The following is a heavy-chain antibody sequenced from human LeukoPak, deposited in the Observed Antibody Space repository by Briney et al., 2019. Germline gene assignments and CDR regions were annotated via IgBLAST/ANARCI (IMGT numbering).Heavy chain of an antibody. CDR3: ARDVYYYDSSGPQGANWFDP. CDR2: ISSSSSYI. J-gene: IGHJ5*02. D-gene: IGHD3-22*01. Sequence: PGGSLRLSCAASGFTFSSYSMNWVRQAPGKGLEWVSSISSSSSYIYYADSVKGRFTISRDNAKNSLYLQMNSLRAENTAVYYCARDVYYYDSSGPQGANWFDPWGQGTLVTVSS. CDR1: GFTFSSYS. V-gene: IGHV3-21*01.